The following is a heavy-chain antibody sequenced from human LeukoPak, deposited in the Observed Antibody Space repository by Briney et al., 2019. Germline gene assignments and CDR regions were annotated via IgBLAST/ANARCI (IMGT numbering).Heavy chain of an antibody. CDR2: ISSDSSTI. J-gene: IGHJ3*02. CDR1: GFTFSSYS. CDR3: ARARWELLHTNAFDI. V-gene: IGHV3-48*04. Sequence: GGSLRLSCAASGFTFSSYSMSWLRQAPGKGLEWVSYISSDSSTIYYADSVKGRFTISRDNAKKSLYLQMNSLRAEDTAVYYCARARWELLHTNAFDIWGQGTMVTVSS. D-gene: IGHD1-26*01.